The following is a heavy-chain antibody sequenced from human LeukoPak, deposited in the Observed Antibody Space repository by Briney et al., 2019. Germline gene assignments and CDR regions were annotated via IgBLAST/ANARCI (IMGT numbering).Heavy chain of an antibody. V-gene: IGHV4-39*01. J-gene: IGHJ4*01. CDR3: ARLTAGFCVGDCYSGY. Sequence: SETLSLTCTVSGGSIGSSRYYWGWIRQPPGKGLEWIGRVYYSGSTYYNPSLKSRVTISVDTSKNQFSLKLSSVTAADTALYYCARLTAGFCVGDCYSGYGGQGTLVTVSS. CDR1: GGSIGSSRYY. D-gene: IGHD2-21*02. CDR2: VYYSGST.